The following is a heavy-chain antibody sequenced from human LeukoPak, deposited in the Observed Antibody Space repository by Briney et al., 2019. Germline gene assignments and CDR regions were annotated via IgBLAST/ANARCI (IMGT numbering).Heavy chain of an antibody. J-gene: IGHJ3*02. V-gene: IGHV3-23*01. CDR3: AKIQGWFNAAFHI. Sequence: GGSLRLSCAASGFSFSSYGMSWVRQAPGKGLEWVSGISDSGDSTYYADSVKGRFTISRDISKNTLFLQMNSLRAEDTAVYYCAKIQGWFNAAFHIGGQGQWSPSL. CDR1: GFSFSSYG. D-gene: IGHD6-19*01. CDR2: ISDSGDST.